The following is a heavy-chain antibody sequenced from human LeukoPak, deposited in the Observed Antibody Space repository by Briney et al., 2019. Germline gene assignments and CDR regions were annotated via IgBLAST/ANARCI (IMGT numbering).Heavy chain of an antibody. J-gene: IGHJ4*02. V-gene: IGHV4-34*01. CDR3: ARRSLVAATRRSFDC. Sequence: SETLSLTCAVYGGSFSGYYWSWIHQPPGKGLEWIGEINHSGSTNYNPSLKSRVTISVDTSKNQFSLKLSSVTAADTAVYYCARRSLVAATRRSFDCWGQGTLVTVSS. CDR1: GGSFSGYY. CDR2: INHSGST. D-gene: IGHD2-15*01.